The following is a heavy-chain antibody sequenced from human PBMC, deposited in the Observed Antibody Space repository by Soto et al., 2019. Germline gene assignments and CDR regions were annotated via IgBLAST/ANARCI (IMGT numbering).Heavy chain of an antibody. CDR3: ARSRKEYSGYDSIYYFDY. Sequence: PGGSLRLSCAASGFTFSSYWMSWVRQAPGKGLEWVANIKQDGSEKYYVDSVKGRFTISRDNAKNSLYLQMNSLRAEDTAVYYCARSRKEYSGYDSIYYFDYWGQGTLVTVSS. V-gene: IGHV3-7*01. D-gene: IGHD5-12*01. CDR1: GFTFSSYW. J-gene: IGHJ4*02. CDR2: IKQDGSEK.